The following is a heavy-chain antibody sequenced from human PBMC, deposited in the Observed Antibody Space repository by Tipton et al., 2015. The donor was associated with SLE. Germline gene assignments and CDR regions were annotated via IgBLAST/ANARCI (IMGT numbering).Heavy chain of an antibody. J-gene: IGHJ6*03. CDR1: GGSFSGYY. D-gene: IGHD3-3*01. Sequence: TLSLTCAVYGGSFSGYYWGWIRQSPGKGLEWIGSFYHSGTTYYNPSLKSRLTISLDTSKNQFSLKLSSVTAADTAVYYCAREIRFLEWLSYYYYMDVWGKGTTVTVSS. CDR3: AREIRFLEWLSYYYYMDV. V-gene: IGHV4-34*01. CDR2: FYHSGTT.